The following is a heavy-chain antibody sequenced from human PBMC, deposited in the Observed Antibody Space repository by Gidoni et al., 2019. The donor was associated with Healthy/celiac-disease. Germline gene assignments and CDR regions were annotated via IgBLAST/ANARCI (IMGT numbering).Heavy chain of an antibody. V-gene: IGHV1-69*12. CDR3: ARDLRDGYNQDFDY. D-gene: IGHD5-12*01. CDR2: IIPIFGTA. Sequence: VQLVQSGAEVTKPGSSVKVSCKASGGPFSSYAISWVRQAPGQGLEWMGGIIPIFGTANYAQKFQGRVTITADESTSTAYMELGSLGSDDTAVYYCARDLRDGYNQDFDYWGQGTLVTVSS. J-gene: IGHJ4*02. CDR1: GGPFSSYA.